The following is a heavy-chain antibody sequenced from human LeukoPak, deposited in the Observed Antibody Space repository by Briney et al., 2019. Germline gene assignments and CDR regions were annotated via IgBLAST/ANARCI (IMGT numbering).Heavy chain of an antibody. Sequence: PSETLSLTCTVSGASISSYYWSWIRQPPGKGLEWIGFIFHTGSTNYSPSLKSRVTISLDTSKKEFSLKLSSVTAADTAVYYCARGGASSLLFDYWGQGTLVTVSS. CDR2: IFHTGST. CDR1: GASISSYY. V-gene: IGHV4-59*01. D-gene: IGHD1-26*01. CDR3: ARGGASSLLFDY. J-gene: IGHJ4*02.